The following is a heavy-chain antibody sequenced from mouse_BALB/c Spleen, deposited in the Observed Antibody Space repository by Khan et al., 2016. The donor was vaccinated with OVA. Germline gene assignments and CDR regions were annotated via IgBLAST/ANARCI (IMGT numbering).Heavy chain of an antibody. CDR1: GYTFTSYD. Sequence: QVQLKESGPELVKPGALVKISCKASGYTFTSYDINWVKQRPGQGLEWIGWIYPGDGSTKYNENFKGKATLTVDKSSSTAHMQVSSMTSENSAVXFCASRNCDGYYFDYWGQGTTLTVSS. J-gene: IGHJ2*01. CDR3: ASRNCDGYYFDY. V-gene: IGHV1S56*01. CDR2: IYPGDGST. D-gene: IGHD4-1*01.